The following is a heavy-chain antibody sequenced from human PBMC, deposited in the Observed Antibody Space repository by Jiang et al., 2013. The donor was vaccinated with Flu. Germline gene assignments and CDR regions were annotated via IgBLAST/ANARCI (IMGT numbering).Heavy chain of an antibody. D-gene: IGHD3-16*02. V-gene: IGHV1-8*01. CDR2: MNPNSGNT. J-gene: IGHJ4*02. CDR1: GYTFTSYD. CDR3: ARDHRRYDDYVWGSYRRHRADY. Sequence: SGAEVKKPGASVKVSCKASGYTFTSYDINWVRQATGQGLEWMGWMNPNSGNTGYAQKFQGRVTMTRNTSISTAYMELSSLRSDDTAVYYCARDHRRYDDYVWGSYRRHRADYWGQGTLVTVSS.